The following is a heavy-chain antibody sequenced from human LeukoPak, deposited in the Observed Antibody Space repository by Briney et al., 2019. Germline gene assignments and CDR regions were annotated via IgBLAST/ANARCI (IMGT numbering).Heavy chain of an antibody. D-gene: IGHD3-22*01. CDR1: GYTFTSYD. Sequence: ASVKVSCKASGYTFTSYDINWVRQATGQGLEWMGWMNPNSGNTGYAQKFQGRVTITADKSTSTAYMELSSLRSEDTAVYYCASRRHSHYYYDSSGYFDYWGQGTLVTVSS. V-gene: IGHV1-8*01. J-gene: IGHJ4*02. CDR2: MNPNSGNT. CDR3: ASRRHSHYYYDSSGYFDY.